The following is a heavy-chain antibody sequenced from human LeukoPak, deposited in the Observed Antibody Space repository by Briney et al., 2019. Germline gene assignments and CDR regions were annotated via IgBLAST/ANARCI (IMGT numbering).Heavy chain of an antibody. V-gene: IGHV3-11*05. J-gene: IGHJ3*02. Sequence: GGSLRLSCAASGFTFSDYYMSWIRQAPGKGLEWVSYISSSSSYTNYADSVKGRFTISRDNAKNSLYLQMNSLRAEDTAVYYCARDPDMVRGVSGAFDIWGQGTMVTVSS. CDR3: ARDPDMVRGVSGAFDI. CDR2: ISSSSSYT. CDR1: GFTFSDYY. D-gene: IGHD3-10*01.